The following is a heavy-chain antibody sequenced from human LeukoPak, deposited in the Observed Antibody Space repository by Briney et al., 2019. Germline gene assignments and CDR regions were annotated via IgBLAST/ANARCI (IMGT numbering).Heavy chain of an antibody. J-gene: IGHJ6*02. CDR1: GFTFSSYG. CDR3: ARGPLDSKIVVVPADYYYYGMDV. Sequence: PGGSLRLSCAASGFTFSSYGMNWVRQAPGKGLEWVSYISSSSSTIYYADSVKGRFTISRDNAKNSLYLQMNSLRDEDTAVYYCARGPLDSKIVVVPADYYYYGMDVWGQGTTVTVSS. D-gene: IGHD2-2*01. V-gene: IGHV3-48*02. CDR2: ISSSSSTI.